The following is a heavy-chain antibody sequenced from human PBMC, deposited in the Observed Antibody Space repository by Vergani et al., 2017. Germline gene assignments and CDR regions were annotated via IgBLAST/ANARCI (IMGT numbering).Heavy chain of an antibody. CDR2: IGTAGDT. CDR3: ARGRFLEWLLSDGAFDI. CDR1: GFTFSSYD. D-gene: IGHD3-3*01. J-gene: IGHJ3*02. V-gene: IGHV3-13*01. Sequence: EVQLVESGGGLVQPGGSLRLSCAASGFTFSSYDMHWVRQATGKGLGWVSAIGTAGDTYYPGSVKGRFTISRENAKNSLYLQMNSLRAGDTAVYYCARGRFLEWLLSDGAFDIWGQGTMVTVSS.